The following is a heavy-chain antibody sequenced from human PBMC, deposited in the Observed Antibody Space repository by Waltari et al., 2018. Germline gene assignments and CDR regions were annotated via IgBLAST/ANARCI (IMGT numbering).Heavy chain of an antibody. Sequence: QVQLQESGPGLVKPSETLSLTCAVSGYSISTGYYWAWIRPPPGKGLEWIGTIYHSGNTYYNPSLKSRVTISVDTSKNQFSLRLSSVTAADTALYYCASPPVYCSSTSCSFDYWGQGTLVTVSS. J-gene: IGHJ4*02. CDR2: IYHSGNT. CDR1: GYSISTGYY. CDR3: ASPPVYCSSTSCSFDY. D-gene: IGHD2-2*01. V-gene: IGHV4-38-2*01.